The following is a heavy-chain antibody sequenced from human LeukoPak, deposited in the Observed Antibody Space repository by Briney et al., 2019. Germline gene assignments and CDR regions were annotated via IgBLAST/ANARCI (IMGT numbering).Heavy chain of an antibody. D-gene: IGHD5-12*01. CDR1: GFTFSDNH. J-gene: IGHJ4*02. CDR3: AKVVSGYHFDY. V-gene: IGHV3-23*01. CDR2: ISGSGGNT. Sequence: PGGSLRLSCAASGFTFSDNHMSWVRRAPGKGREWVSGISGSGGNTYYADSVKGRFTISRDNSQNTLYLQMNTRRAEDTAVYYCAKVVSGYHFDYWGQGTLVTVSS.